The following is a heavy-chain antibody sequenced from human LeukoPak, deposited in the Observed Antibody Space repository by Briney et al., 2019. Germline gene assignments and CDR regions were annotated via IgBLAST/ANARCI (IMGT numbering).Heavy chain of an antibody. CDR2: IYSGGST. J-gene: IGHJ5*02. CDR1: GFTVSSNH. Sequence: GGSLRLSCAASGFTVSSNHMSWVRQAPGKGLEWVSVIYSGGSTDYADSVKGRFTISRDNLKNTLYLQMNSLRAEDTAVYYCTTAVLAAAGGRRFDPWGQGTLVTVSS. V-gene: IGHV3-53*01. CDR3: TTAVLAAAGGRRFDP. D-gene: IGHD6-13*01.